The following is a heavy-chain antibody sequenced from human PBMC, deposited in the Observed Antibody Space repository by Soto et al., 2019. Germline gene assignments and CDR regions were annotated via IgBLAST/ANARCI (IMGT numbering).Heavy chain of an antibody. D-gene: IGHD4-4*01. CDR2: IYYSGST. CDR3: ARDDYSNSSFDY. CDR1: GGSISSGDYY. Sequence: SETLSLTCTVSGGSISSGDYYWSWIRQPPGKGLEWIGYIYYSGSTYYNPSLKSRVTISVDTSKNQFSLKLSSVTAADTAVYYCARDDYSNSSFDYWGQGTLVTVSS. J-gene: IGHJ4*02. V-gene: IGHV4-30-4*01.